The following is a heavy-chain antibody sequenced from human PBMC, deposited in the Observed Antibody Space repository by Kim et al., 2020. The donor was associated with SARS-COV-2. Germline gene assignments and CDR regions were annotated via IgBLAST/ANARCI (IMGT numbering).Heavy chain of an antibody. D-gene: IGHD2-15*01. CDR1: GGTFTNYG. Sequence: SVKVSCKASGGTFTNYGFHWVRHAPGHGLEWMGRIVPVLGRINHAQRFQDRVTFTEDKSTTTEYMDLSNLTSDDTAVYFCARDRPYRDNYCWGQGTLVTVSS. CDR3: ARDRPYRDNYC. V-gene: IGHV1-69*04. CDR2: IVPVLGRI. J-gene: IGHJ4*02.